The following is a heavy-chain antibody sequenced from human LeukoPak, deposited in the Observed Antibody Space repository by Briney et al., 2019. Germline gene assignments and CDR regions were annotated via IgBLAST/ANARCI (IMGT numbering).Heavy chain of an antibody. CDR2: INHSGST. V-gene: IGHV4-34*01. CDR3: ARASAGEFDY. Sequence: PSETLSLTCTVSGGSMSSYYWSWIRQPPGKGLEWIGEINHSGSTNYNPSLKSRVTISVDTSKNQFSLKLSSVTAADTAVYYCARASAGEFDYWGQGTLVTVSS. D-gene: IGHD3-16*01. J-gene: IGHJ4*02. CDR1: GGSMSSYY.